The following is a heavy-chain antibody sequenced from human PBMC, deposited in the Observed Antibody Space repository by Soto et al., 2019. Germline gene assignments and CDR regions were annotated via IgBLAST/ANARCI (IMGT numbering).Heavy chain of an antibody. CDR2: IFSRGNT. D-gene: IGHD3-9*01. CDR1: GGSISSGDSY. J-gene: IGHJ4*02. CDR3: ARAFYDVLTGYYVRYVDH. V-gene: IGHV4-30-4*01. Sequence: SETLSLTCTVSGGSISSGDSYWSWVRPSPGKGLEWIGYIFSRGNTYYNASLKSRLSMSVDTSKNQFSLKLTTVTAAAAARYFCARAFYDVLTGYYVRYVDHWGQGMLVTVSS.